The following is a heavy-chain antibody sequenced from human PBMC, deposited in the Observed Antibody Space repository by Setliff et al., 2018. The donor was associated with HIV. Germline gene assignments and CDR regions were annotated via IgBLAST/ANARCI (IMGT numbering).Heavy chain of an antibody. CDR2: IKSNSDGGTS. CDR1: GFTFSTFW. J-gene: IGHJ4*02. Sequence: GGSLRLSCAASGFTFSTFWMGWVRQAPGKGLEWVGRIKSNSDGGTSDYAAAVKDRFSFSRDDSKSILYLQMNSLEIEDTAVYFCSTGPSRVSDGIADFWGPGTLVTVSS. V-gene: IGHV3-15*01. CDR3: STGPSRVSDGIADF.